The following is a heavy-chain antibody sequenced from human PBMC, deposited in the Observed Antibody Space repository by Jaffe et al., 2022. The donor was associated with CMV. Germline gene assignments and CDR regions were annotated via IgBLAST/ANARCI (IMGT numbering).Heavy chain of an antibody. D-gene: IGHD3-3*01. CDR1: GGSFSGYY. Sequence: QVQLQQWGAGLLKPSETLSLTCAVYGGSFSGYYWSWIRQPPGKGLEWIGEINHSGSTNYNPSLKSRVTISVDTSKNQFSLKLSSVTAADTAVYYCARGDNYDFWRGYYYGMDVWGQGTTVTVSS. J-gene: IGHJ6*02. V-gene: IGHV4-34*01. CDR3: ARGDNYDFWRGYYYGMDV. CDR2: INHSGST.